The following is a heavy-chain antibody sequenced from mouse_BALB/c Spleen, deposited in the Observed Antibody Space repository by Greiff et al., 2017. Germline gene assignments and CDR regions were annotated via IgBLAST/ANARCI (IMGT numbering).Heavy chain of an antibody. CDR1: GYAFTNYL. V-gene: IGHV1-54*01. J-gene: IGHJ4*01. Sequence: QGQLQQSGAELVRPGTSVKVSCKASGYAFTNYLIEWVKQRPGQGLEWIGVINPGSGGTNYNEKFKGKATLTADKSSSTAYMQLSSLTSDDSAVYFCARRYGNYLYAMDYWGQGTSVTVSS. CDR2: INPGSGGT. CDR3: ARRYGNYLYAMDY. D-gene: IGHD2-10*02.